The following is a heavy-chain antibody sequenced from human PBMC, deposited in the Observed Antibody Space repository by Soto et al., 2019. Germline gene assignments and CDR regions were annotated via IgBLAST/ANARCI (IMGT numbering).Heavy chain of an antibody. CDR2: LVVGTGNT. Sequence: ASVKVSCKTSGFTFRSSAVQWVRQARGQRLEWMGWLVVGTGNTNYAQKFQQRVTISSDRSTNTVSMELSSLTSEDTAVYYCATGAYCSGGSCSDYYYYYYGMDLWGQGTTVTVSS. V-gene: IGHV1-58*01. D-gene: IGHD2-15*01. CDR3: ATGAYCSGGSCSDYYYYYYGMDL. CDR1: GFTFRSSA. J-gene: IGHJ6*02.